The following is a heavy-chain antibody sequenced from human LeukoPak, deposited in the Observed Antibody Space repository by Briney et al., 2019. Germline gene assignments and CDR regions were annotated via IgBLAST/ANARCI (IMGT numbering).Heavy chain of an antibody. CDR3: ARVRYNSGYIFDY. V-gene: IGHV3-11*04. Sequence: PGGSLRLSCTVSGFTFSDYYMSWVRQAPGKGLEWVSYISSSGSMLHYADSVEGRFTISRDNAKNSLYLQMSSLRAEDTAVYYCARVRYNSGYIFDYRGQGALVTVSS. CDR1: GFTFSDYY. J-gene: IGHJ4*02. D-gene: IGHD5-18*01. CDR2: ISSSGSML.